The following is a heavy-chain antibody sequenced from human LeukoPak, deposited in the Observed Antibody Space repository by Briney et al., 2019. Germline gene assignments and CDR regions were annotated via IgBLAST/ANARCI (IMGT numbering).Heavy chain of an antibody. V-gene: IGHV1-8*01. CDR2: MNPNSGNT. D-gene: IGHD3-16*02. J-gene: IGHJ4*02. CDR1: GYTFTSYD. CDR3: ARDSFAGITFGGVIVTGPLDY. Sequence: GASVKVSCKASGYTFTSYDINWVRQATGQGLEWMGWMNPNSGNTGYAQKFQGRVTMTRNTSISTAYMELSSLRSEDTAVYYCARDSFAGITFGGVIVTGPLDYWGQGTLVTVSS.